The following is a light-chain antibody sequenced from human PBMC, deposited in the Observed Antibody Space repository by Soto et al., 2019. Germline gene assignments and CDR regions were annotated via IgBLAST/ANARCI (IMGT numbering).Light chain of an antibody. CDR2: EVS. Sequence: QSALAQPASVSGSPGQSITISCTGTSSDVGGYHYVSWYQLHPGKAPKLMIFEVSNRPSGVSYRFSGSKSGNKASLTISGLQAEDEADYFCSSYSLSTAYLFGTGTKVTVL. J-gene: IGLJ1*01. CDR3: SSYSLSTAYL. CDR1: SSDVGGYHY. V-gene: IGLV2-14*01.